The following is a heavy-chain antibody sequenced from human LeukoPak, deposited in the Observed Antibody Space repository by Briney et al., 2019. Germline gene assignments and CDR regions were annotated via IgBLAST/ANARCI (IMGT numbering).Heavy chain of an antibody. J-gene: IGHJ4*02. Sequence: GGSLRLSCAASGFTVSSNYMSWVRQAPGKGLEWVSVIYSGGSTYYADSVKGRFTISRDNSKNTLYLQMNSLRGDDTAVYYCAKDGGSGRFDYWGQGTLVTVSS. CDR3: AKDGGSGRFDY. CDR2: IYSGGST. V-gene: IGHV3-66*01. D-gene: IGHD1-26*01. CDR1: GFTVSSNY.